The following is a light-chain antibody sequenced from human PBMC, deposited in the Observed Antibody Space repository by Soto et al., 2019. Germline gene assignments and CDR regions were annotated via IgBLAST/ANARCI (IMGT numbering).Light chain of an antibody. CDR2: SAS. CDR3: QQYGSSPIT. CDR1: QSISSSY. J-gene: IGKJ5*01. Sequence: EIVLTQSPGTLSLSPGEGATLSCRASQSISSSYLAWYQQKPGQAPRLLIYSASSRATGIPGRFSGSGSGTDFTLTISRLEPEDFPVYYCQQYGSSPITFGQGTQLDIE. V-gene: IGKV3-20*01.